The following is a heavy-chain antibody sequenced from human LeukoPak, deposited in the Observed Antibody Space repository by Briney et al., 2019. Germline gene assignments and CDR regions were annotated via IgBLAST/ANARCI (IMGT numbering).Heavy chain of an antibody. Sequence: PGGSLRLSCAASGFTFSSYAMSWVRQAPGKGLEWVSAISGSGGSTYYADSVKGRFTISRDNAKNSMYLQMNSLRAEDTAVYYCAKDQWAVAGIHDAFDIWGQGTMVTVSS. D-gene: IGHD6-19*01. CDR1: GFTFSSYA. CDR3: AKDQWAVAGIHDAFDI. CDR2: ISGSGGST. J-gene: IGHJ3*02. V-gene: IGHV3-23*01.